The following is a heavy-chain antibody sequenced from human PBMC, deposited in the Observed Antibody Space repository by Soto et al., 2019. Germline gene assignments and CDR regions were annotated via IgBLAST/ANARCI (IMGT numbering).Heavy chain of an antibody. V-gene: IGHV3-21*01. J-gene: IGHJ3*02. CDR1: GFTFITHS. CDR2: ISGSSSYI. CDR3: ARTDYGDYVRGAFDI. Sequence: EVQLVESGGGLVKPGGSLRLSCAASGFTFITHSINWVRQAPGKGLGWVSSISGSSSYIYYADSVKGRFTISRDNAKNSLYLQMTSLRAEDTAVYYCARTDYGDYVRGAFDIWGLGTMVTVSS. D-gene: IGHD4-17*01.